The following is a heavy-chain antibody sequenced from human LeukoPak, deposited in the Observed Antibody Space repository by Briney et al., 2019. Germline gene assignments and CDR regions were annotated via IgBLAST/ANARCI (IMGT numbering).Heavy chain of an antibody. CDR3: ARSTDTSGYRPYFDY. Sequence: SETLSLTCAVSGGSISSSGYSWSWIRQPPGKGLEWIGYIYHGASTYYNPSFKSRVTISVDRSKNQFSLKLSSVTAADTAVYYCARSTDTSGYRPYFDYWGQGTLVTVSS. J-gene: IGHJ4*02. CDR1: GGSISSSGYS. D-gene: IGHD3-22*01. V-gene: IGHV4-30-2*01. CDR2: IYHGAST.